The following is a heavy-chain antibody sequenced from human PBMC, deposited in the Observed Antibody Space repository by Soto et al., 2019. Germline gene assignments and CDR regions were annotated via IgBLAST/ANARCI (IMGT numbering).Heavy chain of an antibody. D-gene: IGHD6-19*01. Sequence: GGSLRLSCAASGFTVSSNYMSWVRQAPGKGLEWVSVIYSGGSTYYADSVKGRFTISRDNSKNTLYLQMNSLRAEDTAVYYCAREADSSGWNDAFDIWGQGTMVTVSS. J-gene: IGHJ3*02. CDR3: AREADSSGWNDAFDI. CDR2: IYSGGST. CDR1: GFTVSSNY. V-gene: IGHV3-66*01.